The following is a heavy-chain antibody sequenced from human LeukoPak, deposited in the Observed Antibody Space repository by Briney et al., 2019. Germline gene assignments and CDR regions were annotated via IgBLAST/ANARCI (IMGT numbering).Heavy chain of an antibody. CDR1: GGSISSGDYY. CDR2: IYYSGST. Sequence: SETLSLTCTVSGGSISSGDYYWSWIRQPPGKGLEWIGYIYYSGSTYYNPSLKSRVTISVDTSKNQFSLKLSSVTAADTAVYYCAILSLYCSSTSCYLGHFDYWGQGTLVTVSS. V-gene: IGHV4-30-4*02. CDR3: AILSLYCSSTSCYLGHFDY. J-gene: IGHJ4*02. D-gene: IGHD2-2*01.